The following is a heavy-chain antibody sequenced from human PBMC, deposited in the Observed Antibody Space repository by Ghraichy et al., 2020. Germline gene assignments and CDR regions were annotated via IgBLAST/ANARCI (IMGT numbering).Heavy chain of an antibody. Sequence: GGSLRLSCAASGFTFSSYSMNWVRKAPGKGMEWVSSISSSSSYIYYADSVKGRFTISRDNAKNSLYLQMNSLRAEDTAVYYCARGKKDIVVVPAAIPSYYYGMDVWGQGTTVTVSS. CDR1: GFTFSSYS. V-gene: IGHV3-21*01. J-gene: IGHJ6*02. D-gene: IGHD2-2*02. CDR3: ARGKKDIVVVPAAIPSYYYGMDV. CDR2: ISSSSSYI.